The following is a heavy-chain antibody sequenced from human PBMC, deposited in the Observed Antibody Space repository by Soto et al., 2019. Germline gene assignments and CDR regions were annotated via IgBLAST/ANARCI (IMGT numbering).Heavy chain of an antibody. CDR1: GFRFISYA. J-gene: IGHJ5*02. V-gene: IGHV3-30-3*01. D-gene: IGHD3-9*01. CDR2: ISSDGSSK. Sequence: GGSLRLSCAASGFRFISYALHWVRQAPGKGLEWVAVISSDGSSKTYADSVKGRFTISRDNSKNTLFLQMNSLRAEDTAVYYCARDQVNYDILTGHYPRWFDPWGQGTLVTVSS. CDR3: ARDQVNYDILTGHYPRWFDP.